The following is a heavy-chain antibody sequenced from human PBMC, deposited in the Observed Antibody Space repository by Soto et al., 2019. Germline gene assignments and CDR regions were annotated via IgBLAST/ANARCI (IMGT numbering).Heavy chain of an antibody. CDR2: IYYSGST. V-gene: IGHV4-39*01. J-gene: IGHJ4*02. Sequence: SETLSLTCTVSGGSISSSSYYWGWIRQPPGKGLEWIGSIYYSGSTYYNPSLKSRVTISVDTSKNQFSLKLSSVTAADTAVYYCARLLPATNYFDYWGQGTLVTVSS. CDR3: ARLLPATNYFDY. D-gene: IGHD4-17*01. CDR1: GGSISSSSYY.